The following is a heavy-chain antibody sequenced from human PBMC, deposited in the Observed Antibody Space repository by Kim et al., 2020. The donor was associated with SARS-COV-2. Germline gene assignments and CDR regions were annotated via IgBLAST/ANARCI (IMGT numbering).Heavy chain of an antibody. CDR3: VRSSHYYDY. V-gene: IGHV3-74*01. Sequence: ITPDDSVMGRFTNSMDNAKNTVYLQVNSLRAEDTAVYYCVRSSHYYDYWGQGTLVTVSS. J-gene: IGHJ4*02. CDR2: I. D-gene: IGHD2-2*01.